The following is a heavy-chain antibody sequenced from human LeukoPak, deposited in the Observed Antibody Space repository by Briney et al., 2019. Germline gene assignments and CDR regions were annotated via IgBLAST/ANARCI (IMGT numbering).Heavy chain of an antibody. CDR2: MYSGGRT. J-gene: IGHJ4*02. Sequence: PWQSLRLSCAASGFTISSNDMNWGRQAPGKGLGRVSVMYSGGRTYYAASLKGRFTTSRDNCKNPLHLQMNSLRAEDTAVYYCARGKGYYQTWGQGTLVTVSS. CDR3: ARGKGYYQT. CDR1: GFTISSND. V-gene: IGHV3-53*01. D-gene: IGHD3-3*01.